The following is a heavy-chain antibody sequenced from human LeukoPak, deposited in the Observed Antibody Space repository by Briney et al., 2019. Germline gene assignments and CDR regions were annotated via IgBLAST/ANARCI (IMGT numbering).Heavy chain of an antibody. V-gene: IGHV3-23*01. Sequence: GGSLRLSCAASGFTFSSYSMNWVRQAPGKGLEWVSAISGSGGSTYYADSVKGRFTISRDNSKNTLYLQMNSLRAEDTAVYYCAKGARDDFWSGYYLGYWGQGTLVTVSS. CDR3: AKGARDDFWSGYYLGY. CDR1: GFTFSSYS. D-gene: IGHD3-3*01. CDR2: ISGSGGST. J-gene: IGHJ4*02.